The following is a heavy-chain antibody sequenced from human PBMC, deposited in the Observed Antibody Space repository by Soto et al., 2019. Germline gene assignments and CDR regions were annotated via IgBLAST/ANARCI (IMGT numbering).Heavy chain of an antibody. CDR3: VHTPRHDCGDYVAGMDG. Sequence: LVNLNQTLSLNCPFPGVSLNTKGEAVGWIRQPPGKALEWLALIYWNDDKRYSPSLKSRLTITKDTSKNQVVLTMTNMDPVDTATYYCVHTPRHDCGDYVAGMDGWGQGTTVTGS. CDR2: IYWNDDK. J-gene: IGHJ6*02. V-gene: IGHV2-5*01. CDR1: GVSLNTKGEA. D-gene: IGHD4-17*01.